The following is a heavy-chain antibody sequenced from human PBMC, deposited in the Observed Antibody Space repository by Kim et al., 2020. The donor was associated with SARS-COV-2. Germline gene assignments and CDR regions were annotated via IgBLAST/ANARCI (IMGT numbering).Heavy chain of an antibody. CDR3: ASLTGEYCSGGSCYYYYYYGMDV. D-gene: IGHD2-15*01. Sequence: SETLSLTCAVYGGSFSGYYWSWIRQPPGKGLEWIGEINHSGSTNYNPSLKSRVTISVDTSKNQFSLKLSSVTAADTAVYYCASLTGEYCSGGSCYYYYYYGMDVWGQGTTVTVSS. V-gene: IGHV4-34*01. CDR2: INHSGST. J-gene: IGHJ6*02. CDR1: GGSFSGYY.